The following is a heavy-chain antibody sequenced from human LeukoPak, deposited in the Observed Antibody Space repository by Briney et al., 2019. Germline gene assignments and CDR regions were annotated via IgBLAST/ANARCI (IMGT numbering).Heavy chain of an antibody. CDR1: GGSFSGYY. D-gene: IGHD6-13*01. V-gene: IGHV4-34*01. J-gene: IGHJ3*02. Sequence: SETLSLTCAVYGGSFSGYYWSWIRQPPGKGLEWIGEINHSGSTNYNPSLKSRVTISVDTSKNQFSLKLSSVTAADTAVYYCARPNSSSWYRRVAFDIWGQGTMVTVSS. CDR3: ARPNSSSWYRRVAFDI. CDR2: INHSGST.